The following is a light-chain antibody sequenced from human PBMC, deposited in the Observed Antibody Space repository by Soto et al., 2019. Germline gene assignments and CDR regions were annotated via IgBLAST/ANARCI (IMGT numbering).Light chain of an antibody. V-gene: IGKV3-20*01. CDR3: QQYDSSPWT. CDR2: AAS. Sequence: EIVLPQSPGTLSLSPGERATLSCRASQTVSSNFLAWYQQKPGQAPRLLIYAASNRATGIPDRFRGSGSGEDFTLSISRLEPEEFAVDDGQQYDSSPWTFSQGTKVDIK. J-gene: IGKJ1*01. CDR1: QTVSSNF.